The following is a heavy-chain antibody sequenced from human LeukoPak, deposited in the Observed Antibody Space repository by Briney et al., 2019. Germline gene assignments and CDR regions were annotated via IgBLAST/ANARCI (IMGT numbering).Heavy chain of an antibody. D-gene: IGHD5-24*01. CDR1: GGSISSYY. CDR3: ARTSPRMATTLDDAFDI. CDR2: IYYSGST. Sequence: SETLSLTCTVSGGSISSYYWSWIRQPPGKGLEWIGYIYYSGSTNYNPSLKSRVTISVDTSKNQFPLKLSSVTAADTAVYYCARTSPRMATTLDDAFDIWGQGTMVTVSS. V-gene: IGHV4-59*08. J-gene: IGHJ3*02.